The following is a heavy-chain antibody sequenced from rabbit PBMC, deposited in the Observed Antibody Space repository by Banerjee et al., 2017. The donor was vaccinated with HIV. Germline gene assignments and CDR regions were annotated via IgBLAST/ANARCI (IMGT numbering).Heavy chain of an antibody. CDR3: ARDGYPGYGYPNL. Sequence: QEQLVESGGGLVTLGGSLKLSCKASGIDFSTYGISWVRQAPGKGLEWIGYIYPDYGTSDYATWVNGRFTISKTSSTTVTLQMTSLTAADTATYFCARDGYPGYGYPNLWGPGTLVTVS. CDR2: IYPDYGTS. V-gene: IGHV1S39*01. J-gene: IGHJ4*01. D-gene: IGHD7-1*01. CDR1: GIDFSTYG.